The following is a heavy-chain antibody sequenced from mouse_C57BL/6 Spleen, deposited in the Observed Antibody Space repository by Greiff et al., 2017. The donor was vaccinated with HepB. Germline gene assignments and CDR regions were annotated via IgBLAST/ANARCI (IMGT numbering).Heavy chain of an antibody. V-gene: IGHV14-4*01. Sequence: EVQLQQSGAELVRPGASVKLSCTASGFNIKDDYMHWVKQRPEQGLEWIGWIDPENGDTEYASKFQGKATITADTSSNTAYLQLSSLTSEDTAVYYCTTWSNYPAYWGQGTLVTVSA. D-gene: IGHD2-5*01. CDR3: TTWSNYPAY. J-gene: IGHJ3*01. CDR1: GFNIKDDY. CDR2: IDPENGDT.